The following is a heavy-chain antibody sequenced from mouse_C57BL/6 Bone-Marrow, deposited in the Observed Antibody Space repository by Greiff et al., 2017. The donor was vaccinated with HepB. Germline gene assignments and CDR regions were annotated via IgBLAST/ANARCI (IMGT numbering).Heavy chain of an antibody. CDR3: ARDPDGDRYFDV. J-gene: IGHJ1*03. Sequence: EVKLVESGGGLVKPGGSLKLSCAASGFTFSSYAMSWVRQTPEKRLEWVATISDGGSYTYYPDNVKGRFTISRDNAKNNLYLQMSHMKSEDTAMYYCARDPDGDRYFDVWGTGTTVTVSS. CDR1: GFTFSSYA. CDR2: ISDGGSYT. V-gene: IGHV5-4*01. D-gene: IGHD2-13*01.